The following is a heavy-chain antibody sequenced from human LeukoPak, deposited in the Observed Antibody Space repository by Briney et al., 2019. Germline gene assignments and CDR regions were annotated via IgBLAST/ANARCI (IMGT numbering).Heavy chain of an antibody. CDR1: GFTFNDFA. V-gene: IGHV1-18*01. D-gene: IGHD7-27*01. CDR3: ARGDWGDASDI. J-gene: IGHJ3*02. Sequence: ASVKVFCKASGFTFNDFAFNWVRQARGQGLEGMGWISANNGNTHYTQKVQGRVTMTTDTSTSATYMEMRSLRSDDTAIYYCARGDWGDASDIWGQGTLVTVSS. CDR2: ISANNGNT.